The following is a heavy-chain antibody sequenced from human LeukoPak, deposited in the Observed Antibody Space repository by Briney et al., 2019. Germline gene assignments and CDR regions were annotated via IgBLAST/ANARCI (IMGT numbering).Heavy chain of an antibody. CDR3: AREALSDYYDSSGYLGNDY. J-gene: IGHJ4*02. Sequence: SVKVSCKASGGTFSSYAISWMRQAPGQGLEWMGRIIPILGIANYAQKFQGRVTITADKSTSTAYMELSSLRSEDTAVYYCAREALSDYYDSSGYLGNDYWGQGTLVTVSS. V-gene: IGHV1-69*04. CDR2: IIPILGIA. CDR1: GGTFSSYA. D-gene: IGHD3-22*01.